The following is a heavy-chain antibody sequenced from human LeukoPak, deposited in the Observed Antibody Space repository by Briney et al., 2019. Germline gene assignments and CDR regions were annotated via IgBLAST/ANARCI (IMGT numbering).Heavy chain of an antibody. V-gene: IGHV3-21*01. J-gene: IGHJ3*02. CDR3: ARCEGYSGYELPPTYGAAFDI. D-gene: IGHD5-12*01. CDR2: ISSSSSYI. Sequence: GGSLRLSCAASGFTFSSYSMNWVRQAPGKGLEWVSSISSSSSYIYYADSVKGRFTISRDNAKNSLYLQMNSLGAEDTAVYYCARCEGYSGYELPPTYGAAFDIWGQGTMVTVSS. CDR1: GFTFSSYS.